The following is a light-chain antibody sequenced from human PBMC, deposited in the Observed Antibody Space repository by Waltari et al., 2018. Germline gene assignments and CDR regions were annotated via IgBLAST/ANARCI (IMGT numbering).Light chain of an antibody. J-gene: IGLJ3*02. Sequence: QSALTQPASVSGSPGQSITISCPGTSSDVGGSTYPSWYQQHPGKATKLMIYEVSNRPSGVSNRFSGSKSGNTASLTISGLQAEDEADYYCSSYTSSSTWVFGGGTKLTVL. CDR2: EVS. CDR1: SSDVGGSTY. CDR3: SSYTSSSTWV. V-gene: IGLV2-14*01.